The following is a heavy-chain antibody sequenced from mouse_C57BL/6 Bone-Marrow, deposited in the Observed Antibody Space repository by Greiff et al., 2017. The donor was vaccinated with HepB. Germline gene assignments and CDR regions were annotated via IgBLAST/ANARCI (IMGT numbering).Heavy chain of an antibody. CDR2: IYPGNSDT. Sequence: EVQLVESGTVLARPGASVKMSCKTSGYTFTSYWMHWVKQRPGQGLEWIGAIYPGNSDTSYNQKFKGKAKLTAVTSASTAYMELSSLTNEDSAVYYCTRPTVVATDYAMDYWGQGTSVTVSS. CDR3: TRPTVVATDYAMDY. J-gene: IGHJ4*01. CDR1: GYTFTSYW. D-gene: IGHD1-1*01. V-gene: IGHV1-5*01.